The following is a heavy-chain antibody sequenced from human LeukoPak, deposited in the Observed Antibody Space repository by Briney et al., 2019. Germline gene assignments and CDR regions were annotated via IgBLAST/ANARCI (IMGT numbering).Heavy chain of an antibody. V-gene: IGHV3-23*01. CDR3: ALPMVRGARSNWFDP. CDR1: GGSISSYY. CDR2: ISGSGGST. D-gene: IGHD3-10*01. J-gene: IGHJ5*02. Sequence: PSETLSLTCTVSGGSISSYYWSWIRQPPGKGLEWVSAISGSGGSTYYADSVKGRFTISRDNSKNTLYLQMNSLRAEDTAVYYCALPMVRGARSNWFDPWGQGTLVTVSS.